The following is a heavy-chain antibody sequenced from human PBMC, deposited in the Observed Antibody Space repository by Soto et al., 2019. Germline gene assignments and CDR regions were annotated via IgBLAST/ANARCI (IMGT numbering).Heavy chain of an antibody. J-gene: IGHJ5*01. Sequence: QVQLVQSGAAVKKPVSSVKVSCKASGGTFSSYAISWVRQAPGQGLEWMGGIIPIFGTANYAQKFQGRVTIAADECTRTAYIELSCVRSEDTAVYYWSRGQADTDMVWRWFDSWGEGTLVNFSS. V-gene: IGHV1-69*01. CDR1: GGTFSSYA. CDR2: IIPIFGTA. CDR3: SRGQADTDMVWRWFDS. D-gene: IGHD5-18*01.